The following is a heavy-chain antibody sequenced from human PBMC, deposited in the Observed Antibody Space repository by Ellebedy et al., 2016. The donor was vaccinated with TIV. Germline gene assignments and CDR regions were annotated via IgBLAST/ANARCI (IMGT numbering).Heavy chain of an antibody. D-gene: IGHD6-19*01. V-gene: IGHV3-30*02. Sequence: GESLKISCAASGFTFSNYSLHWVRQAPGKGLEWVAFIGIDGSVEYYADSVKGRFTISRDNSQNTVYLQMNSRRGEDTAVYYCVKDRDTSGWYDFDVWGQGTMVTVSS. CDR1: GFTFSNYS. CDR3: VKDRDTSGWYDFDV. CDR2: IGIDGSVE. J-gene: IGHJ3*01.